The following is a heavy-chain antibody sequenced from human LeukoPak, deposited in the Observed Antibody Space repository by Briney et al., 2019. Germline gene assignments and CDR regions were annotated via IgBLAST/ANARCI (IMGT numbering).Heavy chain of an antibody. V-gene: IGHV3-53*01. D-gene: IGHD1-1*01. J-gene: IGHJ5*02. CDR3: ARGSADDDDKWIDP. CDR2: IYSGGTT. Sequence: PGGSLRLSCAASGFTVINNYMTWVRQAPGKGLEWVSVIYSGGTTHYADSVRGRFTISRDNAKNSVFLQMNSLRAEDTAVYYCARGSADDDDKWIDPWGQGTLVTVSS. CDR1: GFTVINNY.